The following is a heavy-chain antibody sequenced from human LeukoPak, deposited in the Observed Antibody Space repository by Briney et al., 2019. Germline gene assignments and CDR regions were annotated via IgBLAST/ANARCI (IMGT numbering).Heavy chain of an antibody. J-gene: IGHJ4*02. Sequence: SQTLSLTCAVSGGSISSGGYSWSWIRQPPGTGLEWIGYIYHSGSTYYNPSLKSRVTISVDRSKNQFSLKLSSVTAADTAVYYCARGSDTAMVALDYWGQGTLVTVSS. D-gene: IGHD5-18*01. CDR3: ARGSDTAMVALDY. CDR1: GGSISSGGYS. V-gene: IGHV4-30-2*01. CDR2: IYHSGST.